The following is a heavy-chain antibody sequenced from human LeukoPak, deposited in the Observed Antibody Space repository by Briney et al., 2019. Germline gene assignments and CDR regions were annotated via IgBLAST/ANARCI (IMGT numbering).Heavy chain of an antibody. J-gene: IGHJ4*02. CDR1: GFTVSSNY. CDR3: ARDLGQAAAGWGDFDY. D-gene: IGHD6-13*01. V-gene: IGHV3-53*01. Sequence: GGSLRLSCAASGFTVSSNYMSWVRQAPGKGLEWVSVIYSGGSTYYADSVKGRFTISRDNSKNTLYLQMNSLRAEDTAVYYCARDLGQAAAGWGDFDYWGQGTLVTVSS. CDR2: IYSGGST.